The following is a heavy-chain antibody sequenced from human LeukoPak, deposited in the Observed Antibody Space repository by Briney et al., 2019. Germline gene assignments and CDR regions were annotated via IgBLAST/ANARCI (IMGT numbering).Heavy chain of an antibody. CDR3: ASDKGYSNNYFDY. CDR2: IYYSGST. CDR1: GGSISTTNYY. Sequence: SETLSLTCNVSGGSISTTNYYWGWIRQPPGRGLEWIGSIYYSGSTYYNPSLRGRVTISVDTSKNQFSLKLSSMTAADTAVYYCASDKGYSNNYFDYWGQGTLVTVSS. D-gene: IGHD6-13*01. V-gene: IGHV4-39*02. J-gene: IGHJ4*02.